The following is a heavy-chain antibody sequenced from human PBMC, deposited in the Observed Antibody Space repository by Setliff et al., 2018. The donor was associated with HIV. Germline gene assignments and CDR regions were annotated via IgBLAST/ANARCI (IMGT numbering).Heavy chain of an antibody. D-gene: IGHD2-15*01. CDR3: ARGGAERNRITGALDV. CDR1: GYSFTKYE. J-gene: IGHJ3*01. Sequence: ASVKVSCKASGYSFTKYEINWVRQAPGQGLEWLGWVSPSIGNSDFAQKFKGGISLTTDTSIRTAYMELRGLKSDDTAVYFCARGGAERNRITGALDVWGQGSLVTVSS. V-gene: IGHV1-8*01. CDR2: VSPSIGNS.